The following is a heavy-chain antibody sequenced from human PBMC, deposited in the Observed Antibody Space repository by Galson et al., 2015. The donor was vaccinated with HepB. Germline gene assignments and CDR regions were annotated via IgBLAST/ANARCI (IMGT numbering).Heavy chain of an antibody. CDR1: GFTFSSYS. CDR3: ARDTTGVYYGSGND. J-gene: IGHJ4*02. V-gene: IGHV3-21*01. D-gene: IGHD3-10*01. CDR2: ISSSSSYI. Sequence: SLRLSCAASGFTFSSYSMNWVRQAPGKGLEWVSSISSSSSYIYYADSVKGRFTISRDNAKNSLYLQMNSLRAEDTAVYYCARDTTGVYYGSGNDWGQGTLVTVSS.